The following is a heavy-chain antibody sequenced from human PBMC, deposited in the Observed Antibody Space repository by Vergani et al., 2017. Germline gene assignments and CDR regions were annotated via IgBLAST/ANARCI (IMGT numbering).Heavy chain of an antibody. J-gene: IGHJ4*02. Sequence: QVQLVQSGAEVKKPGASVKVSCKASGYTFPSYGIRWVRQAPGQGLEWMGWLSAYNGNTNYAQKLQGRVTMTTDTSTSTAYMELRSLRSDDTAVYYCARVGAYYYDSSGYYLLDYWGQGTLVTVSS. CDR1: GYTFPSYG. CDR2: LSAYNGNT. CDR3: ARVGAYYYDSSGYYLLDY. V-gene: IGHV1-18*04. D-gene: IGHD3-22*01.